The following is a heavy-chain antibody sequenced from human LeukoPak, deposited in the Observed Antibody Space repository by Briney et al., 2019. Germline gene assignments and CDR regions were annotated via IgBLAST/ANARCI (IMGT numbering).Heavy chain of an antibody. CDR3: ARLMGATGNYYYGMDV. J-gene: IGHJ6*02. CDR2: IYPGDSVT. D-gene: IGHD1-26*01. Sequence: GESLKISCKGSGYSFTSYWIGWVRQMPGKGLEWMGIIYPGDSVTRYSPSFQGQVTISADKSISTAYLQWSSLKASDTAMYYCARLMGATGNYYYGMDVWGQGTTVTVSS. V-gene: IGHV5-51*01. CDR1: GYSFTSYW.